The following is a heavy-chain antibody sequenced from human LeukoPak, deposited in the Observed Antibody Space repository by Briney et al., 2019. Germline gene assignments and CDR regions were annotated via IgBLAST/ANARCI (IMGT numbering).Heavy chain of an antibody. Sequence: GGSLRLSCAASGFTFSDYYMSWIRQAPGKGLEWVAVIWYDGSNKYYADSVKGRFTISRDNSKNTLYLQMNSLRAEDTAVYYCARGGSGWYIHAFDIWGQGTMVTVSS. CDR3: ARGGSGWYIHAFDI. CDR2: IWYDGSNK. J-gene: IGHJ3*02. CDR1: GFTFSDYY. V-gene: IGHV3-33*08. D-gene: IGHD6-19*01.